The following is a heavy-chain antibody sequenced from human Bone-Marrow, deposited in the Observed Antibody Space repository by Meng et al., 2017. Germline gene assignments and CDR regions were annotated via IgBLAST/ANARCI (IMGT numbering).Heavy chain of an antibody. CDR2: IKQDGSEK. J-gene: IGHJ6*02. D-gene: IGHD5-12*01. Sequence: GESLKISCAASGFTFSNAWMSWVRQAPGKGLEWVANIKQDGSEKYYVDSVKGRFTISRDNAKNSLYLQMNSLRAEDTAVYYCAREQQEVEWLRSGYYYYGMDVWGQGTTVTVSS. CDR3: AREQQEVEWLRSGYYYYGMDV. CDR1: GFTFSNAW. V-gene: IGHV3-7*01.